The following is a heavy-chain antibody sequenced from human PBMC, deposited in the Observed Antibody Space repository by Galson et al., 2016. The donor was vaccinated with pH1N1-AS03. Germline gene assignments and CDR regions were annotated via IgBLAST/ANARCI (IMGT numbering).Heavy chain of an antibody. J-gene: IGHJ4*02. Sequence: LVKPTQTLTLTCTFSGFSLSTSGEGVGWIRQPPGKALEWLTLIHWDDDKRYSPSLRTRLTITKDTPKNQVVLTMTNMDPVDTATYFCVHRRRTITVASVLDYWGQGALVTVSS. CDR3: VHRRRTITVASVLDY. V-gene: IGHV2-5*02. CDR1: GFSLSTSGEG. CDR2: IHWDDDK. D-gene: IGHD5-12*01.